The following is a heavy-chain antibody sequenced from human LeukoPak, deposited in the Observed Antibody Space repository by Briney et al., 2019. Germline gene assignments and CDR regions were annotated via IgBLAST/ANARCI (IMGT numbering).Heavy chain of an antibody. CDR3: ATDGSPFDN. V-gene: IGHV3-7*01. CDR2: IKQDGNEK. J-gene: IGHJ4*02. Sequence: GGSLRLTCAASGFTFSSYWMSWVRQPPGKGLEWVANIKQDGNEKYYLDSVKGRFTISRDNAKNSLYLQMDSLRAEDTAVYYCATDGSPFDNWGQGTLVTVSS. CDR1: GFTFSSYW.